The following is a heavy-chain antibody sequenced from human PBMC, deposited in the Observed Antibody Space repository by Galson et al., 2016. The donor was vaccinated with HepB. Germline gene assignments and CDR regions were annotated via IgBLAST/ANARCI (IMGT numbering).Heavy chain of an antibody. CDR2: SVPIRGMA. Sequence: SVKVSCKASGGTFSSYAFSWVRQAPGQGLEWMGRSVPIRGMANYAQKFQGRVTITADKSTSTVYMELSSLRSEDTAMYYCARDAVAVAGTLHFYFYGMDVWGQGTTVTVSS. D-gene: IGHD6-19*01. J-gene: IGHJ6*02. CDR3: ARDAVAVAGTLHFYFYGMDV. CDR1: GGTFSSYA. V-gene: IGHV1-69*04.